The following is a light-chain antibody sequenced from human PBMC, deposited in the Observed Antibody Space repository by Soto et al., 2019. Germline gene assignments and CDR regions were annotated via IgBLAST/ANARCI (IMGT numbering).Light chain of an antibody. Sequence: EIVLTQSPGTLSLSPGERATLSCRASQSFSSSYLAWYQQKPGQAPRLLIYGASSRATGIPDRFSGSGSGTDFTLTIRRRESEVLAENDGHPHGTSATFGQGTRLEIK. CDR3: HPHGTSAT. J-gene: IGKJ5*01. CDR1: QSFSSSY. V-gene: IGKV3-20*01. CDR2: GAS.